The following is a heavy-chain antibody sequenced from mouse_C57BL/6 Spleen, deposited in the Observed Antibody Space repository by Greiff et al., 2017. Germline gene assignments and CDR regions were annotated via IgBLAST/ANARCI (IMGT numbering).Heavy chain of an antibody. CDR3: ARNGNYEGYFDY. CDR2: IYPGDGDT. CDR1: GYAFSSSW. V-gene: IGHV1-82*01. Sequence: QVQLKESGPELVKPGASVKISCKASGYAFSSSWMNWVKQRPGKGLEWIGRIYPGDGDTNYNGKFKGKATLTADKSSSTAYMQLSSLTSEDSAVYFCARNGNYEGYFDYWGQGTTLTVSS. J-gene: IGHJ2*01. D-gene: IGHD2-1*01.